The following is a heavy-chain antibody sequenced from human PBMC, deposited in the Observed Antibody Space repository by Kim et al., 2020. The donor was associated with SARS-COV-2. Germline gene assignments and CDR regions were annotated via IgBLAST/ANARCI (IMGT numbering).Heavy chain of an antibody. CDR1: GFTFSSYG. Sequence: GGSLRLSCAASGFTFSSYGMHWVRQAPGKGLEWVAVISYDGSNKYYADSVKGRFTISRDNSKNTLYLQMNSLRAEDTAVYYCAKDGKRGPGGWFDPWGQGTLVTVSS. D-gene: IGHD3-16*01. V-gene: IGHV3-30*18. CDR3: AKDGKRGPGGWFDP. J-gene: IGHJ5*02. CDR2: ISYDGSNK.